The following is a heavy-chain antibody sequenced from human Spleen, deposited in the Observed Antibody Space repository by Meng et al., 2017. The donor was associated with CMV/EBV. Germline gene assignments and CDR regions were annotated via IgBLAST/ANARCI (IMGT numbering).Heavy chain of an antibody. J-gene: IGHJ6*02. D-gene: IGHD4-11*01. Sequence: ASVKVSCKASGYTFRNYGVSWVRQAPGQGLEWVGWISAYTGDTIQAQNLQGRVTLTTDTSTNTAYMELRSLRSDDTAVYYCARAWRVTAAMDVWGQGTTVTVSS. V-gene: IGHV1-18*01. CDR3: ARAWRVTAAMDV. CDR2: ISAYTGDT. CDR1: GYTFRNYG.